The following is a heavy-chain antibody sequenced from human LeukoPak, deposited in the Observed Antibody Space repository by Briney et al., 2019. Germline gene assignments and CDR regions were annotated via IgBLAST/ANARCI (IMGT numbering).Heavy chain of an antibody. D-gene: IGHD5-12*01. CDR2: INQDGSEK. Sequence: SGGSLRLSCAASGFTFSSYWMSWVRQAPGKGLEWVANINQDGSEKHYVDSVKGQFSISRDNAKNSLYLQMNSLRAEDTAVYYCARGVIVATFKYYYYMDVWGKGTTVTISS. CDR1: GFTFSSYW. J-gene: IGHJ6*03. V-gene: IGHV3-7*01. CDR3: ARGVIVATFKYYYYMDV.